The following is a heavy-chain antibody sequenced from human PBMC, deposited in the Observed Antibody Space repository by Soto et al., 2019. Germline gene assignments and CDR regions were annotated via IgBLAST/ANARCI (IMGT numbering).Heavy chain of an antibody. D-gene: IGHD3-22*01. J-gene: IGHJ4*02. Sequence: GGSLRLPCAASGFTFRGYSMSWVRPAPGKGLEWVSAISGSGGSTYYADSVKGRFTISRDNSKNTLYLQMNSLRAEDTAVYYCAKDRAMIVVVPTGHWGQGNLVTVSS. V-gene: IGHV3-23*01. CDR3: AKDRAMIVVVPTGH. CDR2: ISGSGGST. CDR1: GFTFRGYS.